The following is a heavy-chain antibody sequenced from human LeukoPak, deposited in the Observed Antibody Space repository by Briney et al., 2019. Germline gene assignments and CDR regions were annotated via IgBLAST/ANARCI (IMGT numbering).Heavy chain of an antibody. CDR1: GFTFSSYA. J-gene: IGHJ4*02. D-gene: IGHD1-14*01. CDR2: IYSGGST. CDR3: ARGGPGFDY. V-gene: IGHV3-66*01. Sequence: PGGSLRLSCAASGFTFSSYAMSWVRQAPGKGLEWVSVIYSGGSTYYADSVKGRFTISRDNSKNTLYLQMNSLRAEDTAVYYCARGGPGFDYWGQGTLVTVSS.